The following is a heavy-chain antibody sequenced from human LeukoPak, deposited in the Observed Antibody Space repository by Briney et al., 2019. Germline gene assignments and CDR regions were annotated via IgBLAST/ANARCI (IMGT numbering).Heavy chain of an antibody. J-gene: IGHJ6*02. CDR1: GGTFSSYA. CDR2: IIPIFGTA. CDR3: ASPYGDSPPHRAYYYYYYGMDV. V-gene: IGHV1-69*01. D-gene: IGHD4-17*01. Sequence: GASVKVSCKASGGTFSSYAISWVRQAPGQGLEWMGGIIPIFGTANYAQKFQGRATITADESTSTAHMELSSLRSEDTAVYYCASPYGDSPPHRAYYYYYYGMDVWGQGTPVTVSS.